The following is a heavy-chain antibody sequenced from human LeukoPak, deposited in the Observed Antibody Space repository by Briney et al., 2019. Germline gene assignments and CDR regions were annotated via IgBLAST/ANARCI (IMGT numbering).Heavy chain of an antibody. V-gene: IGHV3-9*01. CDR2: ISWNSGSI. J-gene: IGHJ4*02. CDR1: GFTFDDYA. Sequence: RSGGSLRLSCAASGFTFDDYAMPWVRQAPGKGLEWVSGISWNSGSIGYADSVKGRFTISRDNAKNSLYLQMNSLRAEDTALYYCAKAADSSGIEGYFDYWGQGTLVTVSS. D-gene: IGHD3-22*01. CDR3: AKAADSSGIEGYFDY.